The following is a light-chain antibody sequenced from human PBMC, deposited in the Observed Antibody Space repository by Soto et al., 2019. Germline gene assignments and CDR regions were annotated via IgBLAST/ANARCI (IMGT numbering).Light chain of an antibody. CDR2: SNN. CDR3: AAWDDSLSGVV. V-gene: IGLV1-47*01. CDR1: SSNIGSNY. J-gene: IGLJ2*01. Sequence: QSVLTQPPSASGTPGQRITISCSGSSSNIGSNYVFWYHQLPGTAPKLLIYSNNQRPSGVPDLFSGSKSGTSASLAISGLRSEDEADYYCAAWDDSLSGVVFGGGTKLTVL.